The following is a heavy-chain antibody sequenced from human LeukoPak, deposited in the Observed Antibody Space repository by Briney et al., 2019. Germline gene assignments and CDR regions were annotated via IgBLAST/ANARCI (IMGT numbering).Heavy chain of an antibody. CDR3: ARGSYTGFDLCFDY. J-gene: IGHJ4*02. Sequence: GGSLRLSYATSGFSFSTQEMPWLRQAPGKGLEWVSYISSNSRTIYYADSVKGRFTISRDNTRNSVFLQLNSLRVDDTGFYYCARGSYTGFDLCFDYWGQGTLVTVYS. CDR1: GFSFSTQE. D-gene: IGHD5-12*01. CDR2: ISSNSRTI. V-gene: IGHV3-48*03.